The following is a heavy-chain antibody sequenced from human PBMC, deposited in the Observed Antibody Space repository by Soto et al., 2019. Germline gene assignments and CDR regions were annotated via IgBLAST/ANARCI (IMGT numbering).Heavy chain of an antibody. CDR2: IIPSYDRA. V-gene: IGHV1-69*06. CDR1: GDAFKSYA. Sequence: QVLLLQSGGEVKRPGSSVKVSCKASGDAFKSYAISWVGQAPGQGLEYMGGIIPSYDRAKYGQKFQGRLTVTADIYTSPVYMELSGLKSEDTAVYFCARDPTTAYRHDTFDHWGQGTKVIVSA. CDR3: ARDPTTAYRHDTFDH. J-gene: IGHJ4*02. D-gene: IGHD1-26*01.